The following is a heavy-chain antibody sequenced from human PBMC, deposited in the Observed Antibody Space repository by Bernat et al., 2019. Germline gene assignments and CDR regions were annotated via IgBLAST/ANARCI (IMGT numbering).Heavy chain of an antibody. D-gene: IGHD6-13*01. CDR3: ARTFIAAARGGFDS. CDR2: IYYDGSP. V-gene: IGHV4-39*01. J-gene: IGHJ5*01. CDR1: GGSIRSSSYY. Sequence: QVQLQESGPGLVKPSETLSLTCTVSGGSIRSSSYYWGWIRQPPGKGLEWIGNIYYDGSPHYNPSLKSRVTISVDTSKNQFSLKLRSVTAAGTAVYYCARTFIAAARGGFDSWGQGTLVTVSS.